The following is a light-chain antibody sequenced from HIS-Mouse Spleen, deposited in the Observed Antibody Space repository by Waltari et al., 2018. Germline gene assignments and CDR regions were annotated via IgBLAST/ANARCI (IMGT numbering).Light chain of an antibody. CDR1: SSDVGGYHY. CDR2: EVS. V-gene: IGLV2-14*01. Sequence: QSALTQPASVSGSPGQSITIPCTGTSSDVGGYHYVSWYQQHPGKAPKLMIYEVSNRPSGVSNRFSGSKSGNTASLTISGLQAEDEADYYCSSYTSSSPWVFGGGTKLTVL. CDR3: SSYTSSSPWV. J-gene: IGLJ3*02.